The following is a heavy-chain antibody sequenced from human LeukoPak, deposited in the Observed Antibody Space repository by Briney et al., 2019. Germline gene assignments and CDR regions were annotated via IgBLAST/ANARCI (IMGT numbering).Heavy chain of an antibody. J-gene: IGHJ4*02. Sequence: GGSLRLSCAASGFTFSSYAMSWVRQAPGKGLEWVSAISGSGGSTYYADSVKGRFTISRDNSKNTLYLQMNSLRAEDTAVYYCAKDPLRYYDILTGYYSVSYFDYWGQGTLVTVSS. D-gene: IGHD3-9*01. CDR3: AKDPLRYYDILTGYYSVSYFDY. CDR1: GFTFSSYA. V-gene: IGHV3-23*01. CDR2: ISGSGGST.